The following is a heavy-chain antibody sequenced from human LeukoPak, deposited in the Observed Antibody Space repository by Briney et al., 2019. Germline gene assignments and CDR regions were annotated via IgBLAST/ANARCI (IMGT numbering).Heavy chain of an antibody. CDR3: ATCVVVPAAISDAFDI. CDR2: INPNSGGT. V-gene: IGHV1-2*06. D-gene: IGHD2-2*01. J-gene: IGHJ3*02. Sequence: ASVKVSCKASGYTFTGYYIHWVRQAPGQGLEWVGRINPNSGGTNYAQKFQGRVTMTRDTSISTAYMELSRLRSDDTAVYYCATCVVVPAAISDAFDIWGQGTMVTVSS. CDR1: GYTFTGYY.